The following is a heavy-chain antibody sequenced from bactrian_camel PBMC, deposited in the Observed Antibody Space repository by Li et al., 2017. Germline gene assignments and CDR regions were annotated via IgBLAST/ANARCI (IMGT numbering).Heavy chain of an antibody. CDR1: GFTLHDSD. Sequence: DVQLVESGAGLVQAGGSLSLSCTAVGFTLHDSDMGWYRQAPGNECELVSTISSDLTTYYLNSVKGRFTISQDNVKNTVYLQMNSLKSEDTGVYYCAVRLPTTPAYGPSWGEEGEARDCRINDVYGMHFWGKGTQVTVS. J-gene: IGHJ7*01. D-gene: IGHD4*01. CDR2: ISSDLTT. V-gene: IGHV3S67*01.